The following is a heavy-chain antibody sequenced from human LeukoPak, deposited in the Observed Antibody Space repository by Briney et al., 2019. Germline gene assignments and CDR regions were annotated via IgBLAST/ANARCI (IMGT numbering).Heavy chain of an antibody. D-gene: IGHD2-21*02. CDR3: AKDNRAVVTAIFDY. J-gene: IGHJ4*02. CDR1: GFTFRSYW. CDR2: ISWNSGSI. Sequence: PRGSLRLSCAVSGFTFRSYWMSWVRQAPGKGLEWVSGISWNSGSIGYADSVKGRFTISRDNAKNSLYLQMNSLRAEDMALYYCAKDNRAVVTAIFDYWGQGTLVTVSS. V-gene: IGHV3-9*03.